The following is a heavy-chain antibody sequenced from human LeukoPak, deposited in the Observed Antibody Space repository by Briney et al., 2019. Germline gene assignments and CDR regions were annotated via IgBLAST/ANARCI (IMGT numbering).Heavy chain of an antibody. CDR3: TRGSQSDDYYGMDV. CDR2: IRSKTKTYAT. Sequence: GGSLRLSCAASGFAFSTYGMQWVRQAPGKGLEWVGRIRSKTKTYATAYAASVKGRFTISRDDSKNTAYLQMNSLKTEDTAVYYCTRGSQSDDYYGMDVWGQGTTVTVSS. CDR1: GFAFSTYG. V-gene: IGHV3-73*01. J-gene: IGHJ6*02.